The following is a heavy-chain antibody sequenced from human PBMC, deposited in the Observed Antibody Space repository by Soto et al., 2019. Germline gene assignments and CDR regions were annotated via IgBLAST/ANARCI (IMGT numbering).Heavy chain of an antibody. CDR3: ARVWGGAFDF. V-gene: IGHV4-59*13. CDR2: VYYSGST. CDR1: GDSIGRYY. D-gene: IGHD3-10*01. Sequence: SETPSLTCTVSGDSIGRYYCSWVGQRPGKRLERIGYVYYSGSTNNNPSLKSRVTISVDTSKNQFSRKLSSVTASDTAVCYCARVWGGAFDFWGQGTMVT. J-gene: IGHJ3*01.